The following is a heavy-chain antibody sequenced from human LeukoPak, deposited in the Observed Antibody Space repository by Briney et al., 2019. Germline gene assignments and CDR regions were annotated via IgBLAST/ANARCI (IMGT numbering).Heavy chain of an antibody. CDR1: GGTFSSYA. Sequence: SVKVSCKASGGTFSSYAISWVRQAPGQGLEWMGRIIPIFGTANYAQKFQGRVTITTDESTCTAYMELSSLRSEDTAVYYCARDGVGATQFDYWGQGTLVTVSS. J-gene: IGHJ4*02. D-gene: IGHD1-26*01. V-gene: IGHV1-69*05. CDR3: ARDGVGATQFDY. CDR2: IIPIFGTA.